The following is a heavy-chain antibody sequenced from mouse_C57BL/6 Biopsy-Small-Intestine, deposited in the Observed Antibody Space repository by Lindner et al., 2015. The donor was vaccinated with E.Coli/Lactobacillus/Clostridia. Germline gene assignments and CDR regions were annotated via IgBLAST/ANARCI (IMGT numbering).Heavy chain of an antibody. CDR2: IYPGDGDT. J-gene: IGHJ1*01. V-gene: IGHV1-82*01. D-gene: IGHD2-4*01. CDR3: ARSPPYDYEWYFDV. CDR1: GYAFSSSW. Sequence: VQLQESGPELVKPGASVKISCKPSGYAFSSSWMNWVKQRPGKGLEWIGWIYPGDGDTNYSGKFKGKATLTADKSSSTAYMQLSSLTSEDSAVYFCARSPPYDYEWYFDVWGAGTTVTVSS.